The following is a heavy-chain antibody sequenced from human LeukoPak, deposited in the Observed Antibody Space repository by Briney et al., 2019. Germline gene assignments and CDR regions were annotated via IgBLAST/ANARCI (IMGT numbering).Heavy chain of an antibody. CDR1: SGPISSRGYY. CDR3: ARNYYDTSDYYFGNFDY. J-gene: IGHJ4*02. Sequence: SETLSLTCTVSSGPISSRGYYWNWIRQHPGKGLEWIGYIYNSGGTKYNPSLKSRVTISVDTSKNQFSLKLNSVTAADTAVYYCARNYYDTSDYYFGNFDYWGQGTLVTVSS. CDR2: IYNSGGT. D-gene: IGHD3-22*01. V-gene: IGHV4-31*03.